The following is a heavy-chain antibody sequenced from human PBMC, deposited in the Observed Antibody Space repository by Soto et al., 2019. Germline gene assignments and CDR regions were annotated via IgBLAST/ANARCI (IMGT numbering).Heavy chain of an antibody. D-gene: IGHD2-15*01. J-gene: IGHJ4*02. V-gene: IGHV1-69*06. Sequence: ASVKVSCKASGGSLSTNPISWVRQAPGRGLEWMGGTGSGTGPGNHAQKFQGRLTVTADKSTSTVYMELTNLSSEDTAVYYCARRHSGGFFRFFDSWGQGTLVTVSS. CDR3: ARRHSGGFFRFFDS. CDR2: TGSGTGPG. CDR1: GGSLSTNP.